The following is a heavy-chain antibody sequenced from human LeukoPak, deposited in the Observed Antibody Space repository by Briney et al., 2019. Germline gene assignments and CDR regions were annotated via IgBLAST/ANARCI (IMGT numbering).Heavy chain of an antibody. CDR2: IRHDGSNK. CDR3: ARGLGHYFDY. Sequence: GGSLRLSCAASGFTFSGSAMHWVRQAPGKGLEWVAFIRHDGSNKNYAGSVKGRFTISRDNSKNTMYLQMNSLRAEDTAVYYCARGLGHYFDYWGQGTLVTVSS. CDR1: GFTFSGSA. V-gene: IGHV3-30*02. D-gene: IGHD1-26*01. J-gene: IGHJ4*02.